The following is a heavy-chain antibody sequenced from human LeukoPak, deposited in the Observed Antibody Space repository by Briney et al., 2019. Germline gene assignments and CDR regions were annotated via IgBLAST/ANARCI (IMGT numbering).Heavy chain of an antibody. CDR2: ISGSGSST. CDR3: ARVTSRTPAAGIDY. Sequence: GGSLRLSCAASGFTFSNCAMSWVRQAPEKGLEWVSGISGSGSSTYYADSVKGRFTISRDNAKNTLYLQMNSLRAEDTAVYHCARVTSRTPAAGIDYWGQGTLVTVSS. V-gene: IGHV3-23*01. J-gene: IGHJ4*02. D-gene: IGHD6-13*01. CDR1: GFTFSNCA.